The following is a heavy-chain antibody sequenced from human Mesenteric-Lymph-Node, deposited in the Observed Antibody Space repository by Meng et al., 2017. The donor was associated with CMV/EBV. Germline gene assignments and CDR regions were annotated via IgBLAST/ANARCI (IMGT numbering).Heavy chain of an antibody. Sequence: ASVKVSCKASGYTFTSYGISWVRQAPGQGLEWMGWISAYNGNTNYAQKLQGRVTMTTDTSTSTAYMELRSLRSDDTAVYYCARAGGCSSFLSACYYYYGMDVWGQGTTVTVSS. CDR1: GYTFTSYG. CDR3: ARAGGCSSFLSACYYYYGMDV. J-gene: IGHJ6*02. D-gene: IGHD6-13*01. V-gene: IGHV1-18*04. CDR2: ISAYNGNT.